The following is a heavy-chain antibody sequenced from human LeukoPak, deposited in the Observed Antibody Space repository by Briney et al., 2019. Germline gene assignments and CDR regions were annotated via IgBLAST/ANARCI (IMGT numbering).Heavy chain of an antibody. J-gene: IGHJ5*02. D-gene: IGHD3-9*01. Sequence: GGSLRLSCAASGFTFGTYTIIWVRQAPGKGLEWVSSISSHSNYIYYADSVKGRFTISRDNAKNSLYLQMNSLRVEDTAVYYCARDLGGLRYFEDWFDPWGQGTLVTVSS. CDR2: ISSHSNYI. CDR1: GFTFGTYT. CDR3: ARDLGGLRYFEDWFDP. V-gene: IGHV3-21*06.